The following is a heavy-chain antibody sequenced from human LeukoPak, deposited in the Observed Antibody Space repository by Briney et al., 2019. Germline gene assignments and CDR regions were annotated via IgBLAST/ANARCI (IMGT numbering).Heavy chain of an antibody. CDR3: AKEAREPTFDY. CDR1: GFTFSDHH. CDR2: ISGSGGST. D-gene: IGHD1-14*01. J-gene: IGHJ4*02. Sequence: PGGSLRLSCAASGFTFSDHHMDWVRQAPGKGLEWVSGISGSGGSTYYADSVKGRFTISRDNSKNTLYLQLISLRAEDTAVYYCAKEAREPTFDYWGQGTLVTVSS. V-gene: IGHV3-23*01.